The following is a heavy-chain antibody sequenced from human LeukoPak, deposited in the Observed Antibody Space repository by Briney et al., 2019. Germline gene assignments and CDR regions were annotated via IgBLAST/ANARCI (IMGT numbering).Heavy chain of an antibody. CDR2: IKQDGSEK. J-gene: IGHJ4*02. Sequence: PGGSLRLSCAASGFTFSSCWMSWVRQAPGKGLEWVANIKQDGSEKYYVDSVKGRFTISRDNAKNSLYLQMNSLRAEDTAVYYCARDMAVAGTARSFGYWGQGTLVTVSS. D-gene: IGHD6-19*01. CDR3: ARDMAVAGTARSFGY. CDR1: GFTFSSCW. V-gene: IGHV3-7*01.